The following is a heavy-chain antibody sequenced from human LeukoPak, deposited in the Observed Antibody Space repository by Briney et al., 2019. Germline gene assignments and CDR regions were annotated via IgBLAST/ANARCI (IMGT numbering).Heavy chain of an antibody. J-gene: IGHJ4*02. Sequence: GGSLRLSCAASGFTFSSYSMIWVRQATGKGLEWVSYISSSSSTIYYADSVKGRFTISRDNTNNLLLLQMSSLRDEDTAMYYCARYGDQSFDFWGQGTLVSVSS. V-gene: IGHV3-48*02. CDR2: ISSSSSTI. CDR3: ARYGDQSFDF. D-gene: IGHD4-17*01. CDR1: GFTFSSYS.